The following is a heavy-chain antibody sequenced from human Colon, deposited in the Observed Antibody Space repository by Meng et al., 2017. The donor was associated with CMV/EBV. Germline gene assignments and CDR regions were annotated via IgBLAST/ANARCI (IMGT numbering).Heavy chain of an antibody. CDR1: GFTFSSYS. CDR3: ATTAGVARPFDY. CDR2: ISSSSSYI. D-gene: IGHD2-15*01. J-gene: IGHJ4*02. Sequence: GESLKISCAASGFTFSSYSMNWVRQAPGKGLEWVSSISSSSSYIYYADSVKGRFTISRDNAKNSLYLQMNSLRTEDTALYYCATTAGVARPFDYWGQGTLVTVSS. V-gene: IGHV3-21*01.